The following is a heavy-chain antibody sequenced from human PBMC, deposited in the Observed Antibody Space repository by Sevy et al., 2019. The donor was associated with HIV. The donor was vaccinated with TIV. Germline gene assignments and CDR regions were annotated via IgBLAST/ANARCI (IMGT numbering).Heavy chain of an antibody. CDR1: GFTFSSYG. J-gene: IGHJ5*02. V-gene: IGHV3-33*01. Sequence: GGSLRLSCAASGFTFSSYGMHWVRQAPGKGLEWVAVIWYDGSNKYYADSVKGRFTISIDNSKNTLYLQMNSLRAEDTAVYYCARDPWDCSGGSCYSAGWFDPWGQGTLVTVSS. D-gene: IGHD2-15*01. CDR3: ARDPWDCSGGSCYSAGWFDP. CDR2: IWYDGSNK.